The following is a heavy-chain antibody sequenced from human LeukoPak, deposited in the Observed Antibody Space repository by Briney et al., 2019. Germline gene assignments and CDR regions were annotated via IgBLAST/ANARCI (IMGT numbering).Heavy chain of an antibody. V-gene: IGHV3-48*02. D-gene: IGHD2-21*01. J-gene: IGHJ1*01. CDR3: ARDSCGGDCYYAEYFQH. CDR1: GFTFSSYS. CDR2: ISSSSSTI. Sequence: PGGSLRLSCAASGFTFSSYSMHWVRQAPGKGLEWVSYISSSSSTIYYADSVKGRFTISRDNAKNSLYLQMNSLRDEDTAVYYCARDSCGGDCYYAEYFQHWGQGTLVTVSS.